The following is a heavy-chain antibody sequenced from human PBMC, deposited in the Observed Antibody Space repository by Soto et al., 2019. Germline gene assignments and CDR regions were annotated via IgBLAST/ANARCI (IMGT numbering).Heavy chain of an antibody. Sequence: GGSLRLSYAASGFMFSSYAMSWVRQAPGKGLEWVSSISASGGTANLADSVEGRCTISRDNSKSTLYLQMNSLRAEDTAVYYCAKLTYPSDSTGYYYERVSGWIDSWGQGTLVTVSS. D-gene: IGHD3-22*01. J-gene: IGHJ5*01. V-gene: IGHV3-23*01. CDR1: GFMFSSYA. CDR3: AKLTYPSDSTGYYYERVSGWIDS. CDR2: ISASGGTA.